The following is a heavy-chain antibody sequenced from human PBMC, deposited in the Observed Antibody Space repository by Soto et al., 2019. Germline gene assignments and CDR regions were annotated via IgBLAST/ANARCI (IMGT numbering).Heavy chain of an antibody. V-gene: IGHV3-30*18. J-gene: IGHJ6*02. D-gene: IGHD3-10*01. CDR1: GFTFSGYV. Sequence: GGSLRLSCAASGFTFSGYVMHWVRQSPGKGLEWVAVISYDGSNKYYADSVKGRFTISRDNSKNTLYLQMNSLRAEDTAVYYCAKDGASYYYYGMDVWGQGTTVTVSS. CDR3: AKDGASYYYYGMDV. CDR2: ISYDGSNK.